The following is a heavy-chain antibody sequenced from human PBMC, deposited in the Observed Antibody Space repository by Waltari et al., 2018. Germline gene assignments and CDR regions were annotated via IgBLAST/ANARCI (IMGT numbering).Heavy chain of an antibody. CDR3: ARQWPRDYYYGMDV. V-gene: IGHV4-59*11. CDR1: GGSISSHY. CDR2: IYYSGST. J-gene: IGHJ6*02. D-gene: IGHD6-19*01. Sequence: QVQLQESGPGLVKPSETLSLTCTVSGGSISSHYWSWIRQPPGKGLEWIGYIYYSGSTNYSPSLKSRVTISVDTSKNQFSLKLSSVTAADTAVYYCARQWPRDYYYGMDVWGQGTTVTVSS.